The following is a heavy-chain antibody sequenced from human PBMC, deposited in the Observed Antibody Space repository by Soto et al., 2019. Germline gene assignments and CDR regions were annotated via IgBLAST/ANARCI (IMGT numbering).Heavy chain of an antibody. V-gene: IGHV1-2*02. CDR3: ERGHDSSRYYY. CDR1: GYTFVDYY. CDR2: INPNSGGT. D-gene: IGHD3-22*01. Sequence: XSVKVSCKASGYTFVDYYMNWVRQAPGQGLEWMGWINPNSGGTKYAQKFQGRVTMTRDTSISTVYMELSRLRSDDTAVYYCERGHDSSRYYYWGQGTLVTVSS. J-gene: IGHJ4*02.